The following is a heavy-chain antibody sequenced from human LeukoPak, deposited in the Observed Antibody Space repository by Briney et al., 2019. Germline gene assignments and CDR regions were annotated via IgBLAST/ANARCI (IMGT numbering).Heavy chain of an antibody. CDR3: ARSMDSSSSTHYYYYMDV. CDR1: GFTVSSNY. V-gene: IGHV3-53*01. CDR2: IYSGGST. D-gene: IGHD6-6*01. J-gene: IGHJ6*03. Sequence: GGSLRLSCAASGFTVSSNYMSWVRQAPGKGLEWVSVIYSGGSTYYADSVKGRFTISRDNSKNTLYLQMNSLRAEDTAVYYCARSMDSSSSTHYYYYMDVWGKGTTVTVSS.